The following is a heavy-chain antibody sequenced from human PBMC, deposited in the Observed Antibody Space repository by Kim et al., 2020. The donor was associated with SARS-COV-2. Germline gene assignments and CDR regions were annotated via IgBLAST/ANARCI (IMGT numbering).Heavy chain of an antibody. CDR3: ATVFAIFGVVTRFDY. J-gene: IGHJ4*02. CDR1: GYTLTELS. Sequence: ASVKVSCKVSGYTLTELSMHWVRQAPGKGLEWMGGFDPEDVETIYAQKFRGRVTMTEDTSTDTAYMELSSLRSEDTAVYYCATVFAIFGVVTRFDYWGQGTLVTVSS. CDR2: FDPEDVET. V-gene: IGHV1-24*01. D-gene: IGHD3-3*01.